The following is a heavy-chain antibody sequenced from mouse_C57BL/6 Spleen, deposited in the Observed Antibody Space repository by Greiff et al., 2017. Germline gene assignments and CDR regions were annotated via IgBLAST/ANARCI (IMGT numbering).Heavy chain of an antibody. CDR2: INPYNGGT. V-gene: IGHV1-19*01. D-gene: IGHD3-2*02. Sequence: EVQLQQSGPVLVKPGASVKMSCKASGYTFPDYYMNWVKQSHGKSLEWIGVINPYNGGTSYNQKFKGKATLTVDKSSSTAYMELNSQTSEASAVYYCASQGNPYFDYWGQGTTLTVSS. J-gene: IGHJ2*01. CDR3: ASQGNPYFDY. CDR1: GYTFPDYY.